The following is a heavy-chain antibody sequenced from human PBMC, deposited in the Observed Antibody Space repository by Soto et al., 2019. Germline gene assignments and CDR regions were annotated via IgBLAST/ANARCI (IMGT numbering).Heavy chain of an antibody. CDR2: ISGSGGRT. V-gene: IGHV3-23*01. Sequence: EVQLLESGGGLVQPGGSLRLSCAASGFTFSSYAMSWVRKVPGKGLDWVSAISGSGGRTYYADSVKGRFTISRDNSKNTLYLQMNSLRAEDTAVYYCAKDLPRGGYYGSGSYPDYWGQGTLVTVSS. CDR1: GFTFSSYA. D-gene: IGHD3-10*01. J-gene: IGHJ4*02. CDR3: AKDLPRGGYYGSGSYPDY.